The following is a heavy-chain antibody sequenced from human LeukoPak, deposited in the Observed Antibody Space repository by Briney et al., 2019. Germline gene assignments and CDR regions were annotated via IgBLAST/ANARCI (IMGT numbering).Heavy chain of an antibody. CDR1: GFTFSSYE. CDR2: ISSSGTMI. V-gene: IGHV3-48*03. J-gene: IGHJ4*02. Sequence: GGSLRLSCAASGFTFSSYEMNWVRQAPGKGLEWVSYISSSGTMIYYADSVKGRFTISRDNAKNSLYLQMNSLRAEDTAVYYCARAPHYYDSSGLGDYWGQGTLVTVSS. D-gene: IGHD3-22*01. CDR3: ARAPHYYDSSGLGDY.